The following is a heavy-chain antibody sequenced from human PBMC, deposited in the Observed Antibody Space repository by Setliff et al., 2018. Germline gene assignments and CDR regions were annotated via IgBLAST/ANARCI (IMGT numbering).Heavy chain of an antibody. J-gene: IGHJ6*02. Sequence: GASVKVSCKASGYSFTSYGISWVRQAPGQGLEWMGWISAYNDNKNYAQKFQGRVTMTTDTSTNTVFMELRSLRSDDTAMFYCARVVYYASGSSLSYGMDVRGQGTAVTVSS. D-gene: IGHD3-10*01. CDR3: ARVVYYASGSSLSYGMDV. CDR1: GYSFTSYG. V-gene: IGHV1-18*01. CDR2: ISAYNDNK.